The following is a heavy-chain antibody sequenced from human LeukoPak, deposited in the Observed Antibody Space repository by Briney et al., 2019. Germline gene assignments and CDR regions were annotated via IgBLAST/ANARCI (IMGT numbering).Heavy chain of an antibody. D-gene: IGHD2-15*01. CDR2: ISTSSGYI. V-gene: IGHV3-21*01. J-gene: IGHJ5*02. CDR3: ARGADGVSSNSRGWFDP. CDR1: GFTFSSYS. Sequence: GGSLRLSCAASGFTFSSYSMNWVRQAPGKGLEWVSSISTSSGYIYYADSVKGRFTISRDNARNSLYLQMNTLRAEDTAVYSCARGADGVSSNSRGWFDPWGQGTLVTVSS.